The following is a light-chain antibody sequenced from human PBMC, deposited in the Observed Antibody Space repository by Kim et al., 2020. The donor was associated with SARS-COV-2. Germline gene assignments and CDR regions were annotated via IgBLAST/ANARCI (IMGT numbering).Light chain of an antibody. Sequence: TLTHSCAYNTGAVTSGYSPNWFQQRPGQAPRALIYSTNNKHSWTPARFSGSLLGGKAALTLSGVQPEDEAEYYCLLYYGGAQLGVFGGGTQLTVL. CDR3: LLYYGGAQLGV. J-gene: IGLJ3*02. CDR1: TGAVTSGYS. V-gene: IGLV7-43*01. CDR2: STN.